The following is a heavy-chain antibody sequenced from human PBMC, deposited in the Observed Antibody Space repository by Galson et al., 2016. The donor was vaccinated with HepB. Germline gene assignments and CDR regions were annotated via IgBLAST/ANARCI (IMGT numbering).Heavy chain of an antibody. D-gene: IGHD3-9*01. CDR3: ARFPDVLRYFDWLLPPY. J-gene: IGHJ4*02. V-gene: IGHV4-39*01. CDR1: GGPISSSSYY. Sequence: SETLSLTCTVSGGPISSSSYYWGWIRQPPGKGLEWIGTIYYSGSTYHNPSLHRRVTISVDTSKKQFPLKLSSVTAADTAVYYCARFPDVLRYFDWLLPPYWGQGTLVTVSS. CDR2: IYYSGST.